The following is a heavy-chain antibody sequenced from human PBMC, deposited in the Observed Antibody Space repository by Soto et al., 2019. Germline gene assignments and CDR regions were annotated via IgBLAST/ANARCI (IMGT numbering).Heavy chain of an antibody. J-gene: IGHJ4*02. Sequence: GGSLRLSCAASGFTFSNAWMSWVRQAPGKGLEWVGRIKSKTDGGTTDYAAPVKGRFTISRDDSKNTLYLQMNSLKTEDTAVYYCTTDPLHSGGNQIDYWGQGTLVTVSS. CDR2: IKSKTDGGTT. V-gene: IGHV3-15*01. CDR3: TTDPLHSGGNQIDY. CDR1: GFTFSNAW. D-gene: IGHD2-15*01.